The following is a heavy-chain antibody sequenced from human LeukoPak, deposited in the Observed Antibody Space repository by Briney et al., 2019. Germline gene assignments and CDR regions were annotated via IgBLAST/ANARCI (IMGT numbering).Heavy chain of an antibody. D-gene: IGHD3-3*01. CDR3: ATILLSKKRYYDFWTSAFDI. Sequence: ASVKVSCKASGYTFTGYYMHWVRQAPGQGLEWMGWINPNSGGTNYAQKFQGRVTMTRDTSISTAYMELSRLRSDDTAVYYCATILLSKKRYYDFWTSAFDIWGQGTMVTVSS. CDR2: INPNSGGT. J-gene: IGHJ3*02. V-gene: IGHV1-2*02. CDR1: GYTFTGYY.